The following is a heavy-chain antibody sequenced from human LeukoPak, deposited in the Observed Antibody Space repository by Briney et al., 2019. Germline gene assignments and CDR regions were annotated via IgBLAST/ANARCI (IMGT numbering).Heavy chain of an antibody. D-gene: IGHD5-12*01. Sequence: GGSLRLSCAASGFTFSSYAMTWVRQARGKGLEWVSGISGSGGSSYSADSVKGRFTISRDNSKKTLYMQMNSLRAEDTAVYYCTKHRGGWIDAFDIWGQGTMVTVSS. CDR2: ISGSGGSS. CDR1: GFTFSSYA. CDR3: TKHRGGWIDAFDI. V-gene: IGHV3-23*01. J-gene: IGHJ3*02.